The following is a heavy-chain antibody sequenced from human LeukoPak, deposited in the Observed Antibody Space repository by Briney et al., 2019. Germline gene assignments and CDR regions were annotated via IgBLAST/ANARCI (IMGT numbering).Heavy chain of an antibody. D-gene: IGHD3-22*01. CDR1: GFTFSSYS. J-gene: IGHJ3*02. CDR3: ARSGVYYDSSGYAFDI. CDR2: ISSSSSYI. V-gene: IGHV3-21*01. Sequence: PGGSLRLSCAASGFTFSSYSMNWVRQAPGKGLEWVSSISSSSSYIYYADSVKGRFTISRDNAKNSLYLQMNSLRAEDTAVYYCARSGVYYDSSGYAFDIWGQGTMVTVSS.